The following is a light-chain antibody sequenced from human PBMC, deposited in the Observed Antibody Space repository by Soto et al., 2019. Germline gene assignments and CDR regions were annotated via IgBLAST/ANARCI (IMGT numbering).Light chain of an antibody. CDR1: SGTIASNY. J-gene: IGLJ3*02. V-gene: IGLV6-57*01. CDR3: QFFVGSDNRV. Sequence: NFMLIQPHSVSESPGKTVTIPCTRNSGTIASNYVQWYQQRPGSSPTTVIYEDNQSPSAVPDRFSGSIDSPSNSASLTLSGLKGEGDAVYCSQFFVGSDNRVFGGGTKLTVL. CDR2: EDN.